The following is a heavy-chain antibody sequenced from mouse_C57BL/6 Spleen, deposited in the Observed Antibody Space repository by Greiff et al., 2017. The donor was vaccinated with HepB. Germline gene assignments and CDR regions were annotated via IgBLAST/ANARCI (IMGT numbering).Heavy chain of an antibody. V-gene: IGHV5-17*01. CDR1: GFTFSDYG. CDR2: ISSGSSTN. CDR3: GRGCGSSPWFAY. Sequence: EVKLVESGGGLVKPGGSLKLSCAASGFTFSDYGMHWVRQAPEKGLEWVAYISSGSSTNYYAATVKGRCTISRDNAKNTLFLQMTSLRAEDTAMYCCGRGCGSSPWFAYWGQGTLVTVSA. D-gene: IGHD1-1*01. J-gene: IGHJ3*01.